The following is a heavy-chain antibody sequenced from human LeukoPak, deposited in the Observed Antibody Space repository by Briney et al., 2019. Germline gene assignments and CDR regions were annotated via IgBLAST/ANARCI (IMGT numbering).Heavy chain of an antibody. J-gene: IGHJ3*02. CDR1: GGSIRSYY. CDR2: IFYSGGT. V-gene: IGHV4-59*01. CDR3: ARDGGVGAGSYI. D-gene: IGHD3-10*01. Sequence: PETLPLTRTVSGGSIRSYYCSWIRQPPGKGLEWIGYIFYSGGTTYNPSLKSRVTISVDTSKNQFSLKLSSVTAADTAVYYCARDGGVGAGSYIWGQGTLVTVSS.